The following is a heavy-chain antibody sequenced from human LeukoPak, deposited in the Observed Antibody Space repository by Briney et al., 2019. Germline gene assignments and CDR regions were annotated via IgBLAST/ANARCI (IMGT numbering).Heavy chain of an antibody. Sequence: SETLSLTCAVYGGSFSGYYWSWIRQPPGKGLEWLGEINHSGSTNYNPSLKSRVTISVDTSKNQFSLKLSSVTAADTAVYYCVRARWDGPFDYWGQGTLVTVSS. J-gene: IGHJ4*02. D-gene: IGHD1-26*01. CDR3: VRARWDGPFDY. CDR1: GGSFSGYY. V-gene: IGHV4-34*01. CDR2: INHSGST.